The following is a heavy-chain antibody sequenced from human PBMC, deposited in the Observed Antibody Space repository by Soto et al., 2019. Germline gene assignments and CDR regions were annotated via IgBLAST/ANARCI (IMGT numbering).Heavy chain of an antibody. Sequence: SETLSLTCTVSGGSISSYYWSWIRQPPGKGLEWIGYIYYSGSTNYNPSLKSRVTISVDTSKNQFSLKLSSVTAADTAVYYCAREVEGCSGGSCYSTFDYWGQGTLVTVSS. D-gene: IGHD2-15*01. V-gene: IGHV4-59*01. CDR3: AREVEGCSGGSCYSTFDY. CDR2: IYYSGST. CDR1: GGSISSYY. J-gene: IGHJ4*02.